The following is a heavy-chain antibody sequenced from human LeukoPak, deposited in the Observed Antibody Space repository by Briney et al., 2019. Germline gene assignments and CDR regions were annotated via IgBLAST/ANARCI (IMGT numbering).Heavy chain of an antibody. CDR2: FDPEDGET. Sequence: GASVKVSCKVSGYTLTELSLHWLRQAPGKGLEWMGRFDPEDGETIYARKFQGRVTMTEDTSTDTAYMELSSLRSEDTAVYFCAGSLTTGGYYGMHVWGQGTTVTVSS. V-gene: IGHV1-24*01. J-gene: IGHJ6*02. CDR3: AGSLTTGGYYGMHV. D-gene: IGHD3-10*01. CDR1: GYTLTELS.